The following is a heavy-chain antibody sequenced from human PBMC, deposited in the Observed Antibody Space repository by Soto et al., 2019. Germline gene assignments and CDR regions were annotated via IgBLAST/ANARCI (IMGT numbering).Heavy chain of an antibody. J-gene: IGHJ4*02. CDR1: GFTFSSYS. D-gene: IGHD3-10*01. V-gene: IGHV3-21*04. CDR2: ISSSSSYI. Sequence: GGSLRLSCAASGFTFSSYSMNWVRQAPWKGLEWVSSISSSSSYIYYADSVEGRFTVSRDNAENSLFLQMNSLRAEDTAVYYCARGVRYYSSEKPANFDYWGQGALVTVSS. CDR3: ARGVRYYSSEKPANFDY.